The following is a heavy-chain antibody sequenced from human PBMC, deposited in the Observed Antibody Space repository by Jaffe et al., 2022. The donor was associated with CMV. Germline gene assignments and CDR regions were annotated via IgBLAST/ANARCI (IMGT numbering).Heavy chain of an antibody. D-gene: IGHD3-22*01. Sequence: EVQLVESGGGLVQPGGSLRLSCAASGFTFSSYEMNWVRQAPGKGLEWVSYISSSGSTIYYADSVKGRFTISRDNAKNSLYLQMNSLRAEDTAVYYCAKGLYYYDSSGYPTPLDYWGQGTLVTVSS. CDR1: GFTFSSYE. J-gene: IGHJ4*02. CDR2: ISSSGSTI. CDR3: AKGLYYYDSSGYPTPLDY. V-gene: IGHV3-48*03.